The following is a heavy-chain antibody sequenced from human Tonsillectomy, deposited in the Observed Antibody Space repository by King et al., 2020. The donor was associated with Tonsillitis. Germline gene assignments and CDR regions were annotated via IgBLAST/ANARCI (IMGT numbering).Heavy chain of an antibody. CDR1: GFTFSSYG. V-gene: IGHV3-30*18. Sequence: QLVQSGGGVVQPGRSLRLSCAASGFTFSSYGMHWVRQAPGKVLVWVAVISYDGSNKYYADSVKGRFTISRDNSKNTLYLQMNSLRAEDTAVYYCAKEWHIVVVTARPPFDYWGQGTLVTVSS. J-gene: IGHJ4*02. CDR2: ISYDGSNK. D-gene: IGHD2-21*02. CDR3: AKEWHIVVVTARPPFDY.